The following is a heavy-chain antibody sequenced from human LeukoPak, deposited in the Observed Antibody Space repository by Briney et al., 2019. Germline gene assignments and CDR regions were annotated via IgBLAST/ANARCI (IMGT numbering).Heavy chain of an antibody. V-gene: IGHV4-34*01. J-gene: IGHJ5*02. CDR1: GGSFSGYY. CDR3: ASVGGGPTGGFDP. Sequence: SETLSLTCAVYGGSFSGYYWSWIRQPPGKGPEWIGEIDHNGGTNYNPSLKSRVTISLDPSKNQFSLKLSSVTAADTAVYYCASVGGGPTGGFDPWGQGTLVTVSS. CDR2: IDHNGGT. D-gene: IGHD2-15*01.